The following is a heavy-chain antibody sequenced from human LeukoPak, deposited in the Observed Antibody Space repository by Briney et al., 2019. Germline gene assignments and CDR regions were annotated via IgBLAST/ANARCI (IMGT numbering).Heavy chain of an antibody. Sequence: SETLSLTCTVSGDSITAYYWSWIRQHPGKGLEWIGYIYYSGSTYYNPSLKSRVTISVDTSKNQFSLKLSSVTAADTAVYYCARVEAAAGTLDYWGQGTLVTVSS. CDR1: GDSITAYY. V-gene: IGHV4-31*03. J-gene: IGHJ4*02. D-gene: IGHD6-13*01. CDR3: ARVEAAAGTLDY. CDR2: IYYSGST.